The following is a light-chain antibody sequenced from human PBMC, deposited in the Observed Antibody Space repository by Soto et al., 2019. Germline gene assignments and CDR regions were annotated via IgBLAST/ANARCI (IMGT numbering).Light chain of an antibody. J-gene: IGLJ3*02. CDR3: STWDDRLNGRV. CDR2: TND. V-gene: IGLV1-47*01. CDR1: SSNIGDNS. Sequence: QSVLTQPPSASGTPGQRVVISCSGSSSNIGDNSVSWYQQLPGTAPKLLIYTNDQRPSGVPDRFSASKSGTSASLAISGLRSEDEADYHCSTWDDRLNGRVFGGGTKLTVL.